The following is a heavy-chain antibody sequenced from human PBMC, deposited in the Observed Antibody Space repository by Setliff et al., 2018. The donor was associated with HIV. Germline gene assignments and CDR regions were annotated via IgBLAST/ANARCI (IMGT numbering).Heavy chain of an antibody. CDR3: VRGHCNSDKCWYTWFDP. CDR1: NYTLINYG. Sequence: ASVKVSCKASNYTLINYGVSWVRQAPGQGLEWMGWIGSYSGYTIYAQKFQDRLTMTIDTSTTTASMELRSLRSDDTAVYYCVRGHCNSDKCWYTWFDPWGQGTLVTVSS. D-gene: IGHD2-2*01. CDR2: IGSYSGYT. V-gene: IGHV1-18*01. J-gene: IGHJ5*02.